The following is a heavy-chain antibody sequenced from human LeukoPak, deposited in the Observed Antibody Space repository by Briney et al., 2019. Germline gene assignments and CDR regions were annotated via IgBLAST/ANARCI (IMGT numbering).Heavy chain of an antibody. J-gene: IGHJ4*02. CDR1: GSTFSSYA. Sequence: GGSLRLSCAASGSTFSSYAMHWVRQAPGKGLEWVAVISYDGSNKYYADSVKGRFTISRDNSKNTLYLQMNSLRAEDTAVYYCASGGSWYISWGQGTLVTVSS. CDR2: ISYDGSNK. V-gene: IGHV3-30-3*01. D-gene: IGHD6-13*01. CDR3: ASGGSWYIS.